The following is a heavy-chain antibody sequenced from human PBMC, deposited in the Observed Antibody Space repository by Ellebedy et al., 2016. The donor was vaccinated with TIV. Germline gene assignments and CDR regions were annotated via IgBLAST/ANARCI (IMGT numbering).Heavy chain of an antibody. Sequence: GESLKISCAASGFTFSSYGMHWVRQAPGKVLEWVAVISDDGSNKYYADSVKGRFTISRDDSKNTLYLQMDSLRAEDTAVYYCAKDLAAKWLQAFDYWGQGTLVTVSS. V-gene: IGHV3-30*18. CDR2: ISDDGSNK. J-gene: IGHJ4*02. CDR3: AKDLAAKWLQAFDY. D-gene: IGHD5-24*01. CDR1: GFTFSSYG.